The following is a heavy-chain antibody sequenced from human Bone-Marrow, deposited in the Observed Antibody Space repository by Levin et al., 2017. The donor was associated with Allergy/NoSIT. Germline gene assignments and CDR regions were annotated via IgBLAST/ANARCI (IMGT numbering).Heavy chain of an antibody. D-gene: IGHD6-13*01. Sequence: SLKISCAASGFTFDDYAMHWVRQAPGKGLEWVSGISWNSGSIGYADSVKGRFTISRDNAKNSLYLQMNSLRAEDTALYYCATVSIAAAGKVYWGQGTLVTVSS. CDR2: ISWNSGSI. V-gene: IGHV3-9*01. J-gene: IGHJ4*02. CDR1: GFTFDDYA. CDR3: ATVSIAAAGKVY.